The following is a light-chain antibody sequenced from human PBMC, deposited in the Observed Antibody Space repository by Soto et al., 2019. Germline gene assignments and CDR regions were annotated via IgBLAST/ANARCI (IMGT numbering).Light chain of an antibody. CDR2: DVS. J-gene: IGLJ3*02. CDR1: SSDVGGYNF. Sequence: QSALTQPRSVSGSPEQSVTISCTGTSSDVGGYNFVSWYQQYPGTAPKLIIYDVSKRPSGVPDRFSGSKSGNTASLTISGLQAEDEADYYCCSYAGTYTLWVFGGGTKLTVL. CDR3: CSYAGTYTLWV. V-gene: IGLV2-11*01.